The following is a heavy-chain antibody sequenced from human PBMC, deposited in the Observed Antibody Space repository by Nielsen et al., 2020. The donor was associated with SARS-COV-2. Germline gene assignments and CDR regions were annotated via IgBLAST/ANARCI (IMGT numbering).Heavy chain of an antibody. V-gene: IGHV3-9*01. CDR2: ISWNSGSI. CDR3: AKAGGAAVATKGGMDV. D-gene: IGHD6-19*01. J-gene: IGHJ6*02. Sequence: SLKISCAASGSTFDDYAMHWVRQAPGKGLKWVSGISWNSGSIGYADSVKGRFTISRDNAKNSLYLQMNSLRAEDTALYYCAKAGGAAVATKGGMDVWGQGTTVTVSS. CDR1: GSTFDDYA.